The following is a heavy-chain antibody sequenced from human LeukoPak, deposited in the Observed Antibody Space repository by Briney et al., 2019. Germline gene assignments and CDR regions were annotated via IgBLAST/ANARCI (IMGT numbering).Heavy chain of an antibody. CDR1: GYTFTGHY. Sequence: GASVKVSCKASGYTFTGHYMHWVRQAPGQGLEWMGWINPNSGGTNYAQKFQGRVTMTRDTSISTAYMELSRLRSDDTAVYYCARVGMAYSSSWYGAFDIWGRGTMVTVSS. V-gene: IGHV1-2*02. D-gene: IGHD6-13*01. CDR3: ARVGMAYSSSWYGAFDI. CDR2: INPNSGGT. J-gene: IGHJ3*02.